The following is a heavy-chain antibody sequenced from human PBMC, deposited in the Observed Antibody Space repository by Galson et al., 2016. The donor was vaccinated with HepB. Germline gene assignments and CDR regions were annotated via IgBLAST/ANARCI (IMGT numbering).Heavy chain of an antibody. Sequence: SLRLSCAASGLTFSLSSLNWVRQAPGEGLEWISGISPTGNYIYYADSVRGRFTISRDNTNNSLFLQMNSLRAEDTAVYYCARQPPADNALSSWSFDYWGQGALVTVSS. V-gene: IGHV3-21*01. CDR1: GLTFSLSS. CDR2: ISPTGNYI. D-gene: IGHD2/OR15-2a*01. CDR3: ARQPPADNALSSWSFDY. J-gene: IGHJ4*02.